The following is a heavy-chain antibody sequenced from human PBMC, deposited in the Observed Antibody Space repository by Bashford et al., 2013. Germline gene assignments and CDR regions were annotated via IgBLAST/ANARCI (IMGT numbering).Heavy chain of an antibody. CDR2: ISGSGGST. D-gene: IGHD3-22*01. CDR1: GFTFSSYA. V-gene: IGHV3-23*01. CDR3: AKDCCYYDSSGARISVIDY. J-gene: IGHJ4*02. Sequence: PGGSLRLSCAASGFTFSSYAMSWVRQAPGKGLEWVSAISGSGGSTYYADSVKGRFTISRDNSKNTLYLQMNSLRAEDTAVYYCAKDCCYYDSSGARISVIDYWGQGTLVTVSS.